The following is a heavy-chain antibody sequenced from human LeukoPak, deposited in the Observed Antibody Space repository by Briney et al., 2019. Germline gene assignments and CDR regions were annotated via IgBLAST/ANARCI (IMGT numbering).Heavy chain of an antibody. D-gene: IGHD4-11*01. V-gene: IGHV4-39*07. CDR2: IYYSGST. J-gene: IGHJ4*02. Sequence: SETLSLTCTVSGASISRSNYYWGWIRQPPGKGLEWIGSIYYSGSTYYNPSLKSRVTISVDTSKNQFSLKLSSVTAADTAVYYCARERNYGKYYFDYWGQGTLVTVSS. CDR1: GASISRSNYY. CDR3: ARERNYGKYYFDY.